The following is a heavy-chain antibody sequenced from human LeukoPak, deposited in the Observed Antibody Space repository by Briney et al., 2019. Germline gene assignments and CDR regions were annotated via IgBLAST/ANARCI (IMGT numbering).Heavy chain of an antibody. V-gene: IGHV4-59*01. Sequence: PSETLSLTCTVSGGSISSYYWSWIRQPPGKGLEWIGYIYYSGSTNYNPSLKSRVTISVDTSKNQFSLKLSSVTAADTAVYYCARGSIAAAGKRAFDIWGQGTMVTVS. CDR2: IYYSGST. J-gene: IGHJ3*02. D-gene: IGHD6-13*01. CDR1: GGSISSYY. CDR3: ARGSIAAAGKRAFDI.